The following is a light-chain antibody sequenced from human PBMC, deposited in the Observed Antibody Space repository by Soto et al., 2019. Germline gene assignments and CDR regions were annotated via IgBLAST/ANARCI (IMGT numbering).Light chain of an antibody. CDR1: QSINSE. CDR3: HQGHNWPLT. V-gene: IGKV3-15*01. Sequence: EIVMTQSPATLSLSPGERAALSCRASQSINSELAWYQQKPGQPPRLLINGASTRSPGVPARFTGSESGSEFTLSISGLQSEDFAVYYCHQGHNWPLTFGQGTRLEI. J-gene: IGKJ2*01. CDR2: GAS.